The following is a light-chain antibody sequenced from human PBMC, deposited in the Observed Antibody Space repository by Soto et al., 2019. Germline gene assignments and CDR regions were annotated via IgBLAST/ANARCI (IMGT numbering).Light chain of an antibody. Sequence: QSALTHPASVSGSPGQSITISCTGTSSDVGGYNYVSWYQQHPGKAPKLMIYEVSNRPSGVSNRFSGSKSGNTASLTISGLQAEDEADYYCSSYTSSSTLDWVFGGGTQLTVL. V-gene: IGLV2-14*01. CDR1: SSDVGGYNY. CDR2: EVS. J-gene: IGLJ3*02. CDR3: SSYTSSSTLDWV.